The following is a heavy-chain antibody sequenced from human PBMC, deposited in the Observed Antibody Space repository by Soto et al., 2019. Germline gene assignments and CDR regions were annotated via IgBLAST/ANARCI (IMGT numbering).Heavy chain of an antibody. V-gene: IGHV3-11*01. CDR2: ISSSGSNM. J-gene: IGHJ4*02. CDR1: GFTFSDYY. Sequence: QVQLVESGGGLVKPGESLRISCAASGFTFSDYYMSWIRQAPGKGLEWISYISSSGSNMYYADSVKGRFTISRDNARNSLYLQMDSQRDDDTAVYHCGRDPRSGTTAWGYYFDYWGQGILVTVSS. D-gene: IGHD3-10*01. CDR3: GRDPRSGTTAWGYYFDY.